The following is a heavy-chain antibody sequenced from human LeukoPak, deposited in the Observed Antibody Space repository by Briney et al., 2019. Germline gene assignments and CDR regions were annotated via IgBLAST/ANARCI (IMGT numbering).Heavy chain of an antibody. CDR2: ISGSGGST. Sequence: GGSLRLSCAASGFTFSSYAMSWVRQAPGKGLEWVSAISGSGGSTYYADSVKGRFTISRDNSKNTLYLQMNSLGAEDTAVYYCAKDRKYCSSTSCYPDWFDPWGQGTLVTVSS. CDR1: GFTFSSYA. J-gene: IGHJ5*02. V-gene: IGHV3-23*01. D-gene: IGHD2-2*01. CDR3: AKDRKYCSSTSCYPDWFDP.